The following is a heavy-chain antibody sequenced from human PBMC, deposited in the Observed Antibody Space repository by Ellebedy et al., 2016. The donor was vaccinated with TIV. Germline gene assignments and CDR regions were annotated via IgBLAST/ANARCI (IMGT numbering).Heavy chain of an antibody. Sequence: GGSLRLSCAASGFTFDDYAMHWVRQAPGKGLEWVSLISWDGGSTYYADSVKGRFTISRDNSKNSLYLQMNSLRAEDTALYYCAKSYSSSWYGWFDPWGQGTLVTVSS. J-gene: IGHJ5*02. CDR1: GFTFDDYA. CDR3: AKSYSSSWYGWFDP. V-gene: IGHV3-43D*03. CDR2: ISWDGGST. D-gene: IGHD6-13*01.